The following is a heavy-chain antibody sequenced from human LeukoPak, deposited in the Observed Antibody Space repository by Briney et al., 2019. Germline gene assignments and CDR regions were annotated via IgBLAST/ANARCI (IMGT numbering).Heavy chain of an antibody. CDR3: ARGDRTIFGYPD. D-gene: IGHD3-3*01. CDR1: GGSLSGYY. J-gene: IGHJ4*02. Sequence: SQTLSPTCAVDGGSLSGYYSSWIRQPPGEGLGWIGEINHTGSTNYNPSLKSRVTISVDTSKNQFSLKLSSVTAADTAVYYCARGDRTIFGYPDWGQGTLVTVSS. CDR2: INHTGST. V-gene: IGHV4-34*01.